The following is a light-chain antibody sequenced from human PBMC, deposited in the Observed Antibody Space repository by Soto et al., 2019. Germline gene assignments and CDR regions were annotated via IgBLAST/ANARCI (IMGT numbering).Light chain of an antibody. CDR2: DVS. CDR3: QQCNNWPPIT. CDR1: QSVGNC. Sequence: EIVLTQSPATPSLSPGERATLSCRASQSVGNCLVWYQQKPGQAPRLLIYDVSSRAPGIPARFSGSGSGTDFTLTISSLEPEDFAVYYCQQCNNWPPITFGQGTRLEIK. V-gene: IGKV3-11*01. J-gene: IGKJ5*01.